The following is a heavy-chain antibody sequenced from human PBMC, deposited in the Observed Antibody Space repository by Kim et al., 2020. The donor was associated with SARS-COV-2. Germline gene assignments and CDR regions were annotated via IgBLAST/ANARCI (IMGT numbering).Heavy chain of an antibody. J-gene: IGHJ6*02. D-gene: IGHD3-16*01. V-gene: IGHV3-30*01. Sequence: DSAKGRFTITRENSKNTLYLQMNSLRAEDTAVYYWARTRIMDYYYYGMDVWGQGTTVTVSS. CDR3: ARTRIMDYYYYGMDV.